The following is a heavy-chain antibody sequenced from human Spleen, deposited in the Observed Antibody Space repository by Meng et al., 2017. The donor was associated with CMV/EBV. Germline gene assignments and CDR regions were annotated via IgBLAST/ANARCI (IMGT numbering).Heavy chain of an antibody. CDR3: AKESSGWQLIDY. D-gene: IGHD6-19*01. V-gene: IGHV3-23*01. CDR1: GFTFDSYA. J-gene: IGHJ4*02. Sequence: GESLKISCTASGFTFDSYAMSWVRQAPGKGLEWVSVISGIGGSTYYADSVKGRFTISRDNSKNTLYLQMNSLRAEDTAVYYCAKESSGWQLIDYWGQGTLVTVSS. CDR2: ISGIGGST.